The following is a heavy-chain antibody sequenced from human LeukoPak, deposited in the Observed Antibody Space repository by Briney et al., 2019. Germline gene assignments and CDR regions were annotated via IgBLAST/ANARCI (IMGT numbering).Heavy chain of an antibody. D-gene: IGHD6-13*01. V-gene: IGHV3-7*01. CDR3: ARDRGGYSSSWGPGTFDY. Sequence: PGGSLRLSWAAAGFTFSSYWMSWVRQAPGTGLEWVANIKQDGSEKYSVDSVKGRFTISRDNAKNSLYLQMNSLRAEDTAVYYCARDRGGYSSSWGPGTFDYWGQGTLVTVSS. J-gene: IGHJ4*02. CDR1: GFTFSSYW. CDR2: IKQDGSEK.